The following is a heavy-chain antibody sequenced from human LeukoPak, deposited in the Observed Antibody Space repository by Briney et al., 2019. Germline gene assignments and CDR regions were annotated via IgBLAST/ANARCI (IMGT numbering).Heavy chain of an antibody. Sequence: KASETLSLTCAVYGGSFSGYYWSWIRQPPGKGLEWIGEINHSGSTNYNPSLKSRVTISVDTSKNQFSLTLSSVTAADTAVYYCARGGVAGLDYWGQGTLVTVSS. V-gene: IGHV4-34*01. CDR1: GGSFSGYY. D-gene: IGHD6-19*01. J-gene: IGHJ4*02. CDR2: INHSGST. CDR3: ARGGVAGLDY.